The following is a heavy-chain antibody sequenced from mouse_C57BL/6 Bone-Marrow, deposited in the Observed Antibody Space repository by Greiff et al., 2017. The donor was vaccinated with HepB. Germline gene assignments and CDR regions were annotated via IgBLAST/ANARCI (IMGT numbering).Heavy chain of an antibody. D-gene: IGHD1-1*01. CDR2: ISDGGSYT. J-gene: IGHJ2*01. V-gene: IGHV5-4*01. Sequence: EVQLVESGGGLVKPGGSLKLSCAASGFTFSSYAMSWVRQTPEKRLEWVATISDGGSYTYYPDNVKGRFTISRDNSKNNLYLQMSHLKSEDTAMYYCAREDYYGSSSWDFDYWGQGTTLTVSS. CDR1: GFTFSSYA. CDR3: AREDYYGSSSWDFDY.